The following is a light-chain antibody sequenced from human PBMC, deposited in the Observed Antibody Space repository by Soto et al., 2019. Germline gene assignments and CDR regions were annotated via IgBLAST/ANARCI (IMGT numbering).Light chain of an antibody. V-gene: IGKV1-39*01. CDR2: AAS. Sequence: DIQMTQSPSSLSASVGDRVTITCRASQSISSYLNWYQQKPGKAPKLLIYAASSLQSGVPSRFSGSGSGTDFTLTIRSLKPEDFATYYCQHSYSTPTFGQGTRLEIK. J-gene: IGKJ5*01. CDR1: QSISSY. CDR3: QHSYSTPT.